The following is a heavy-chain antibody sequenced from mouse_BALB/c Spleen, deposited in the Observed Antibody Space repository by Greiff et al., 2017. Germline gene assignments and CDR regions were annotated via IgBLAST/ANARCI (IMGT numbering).Heavy chain of an antibody. J-gene: IGHJ4*01. CDR2: ISSGSSTI. CDR1: GFTFSSFG. V-gene: IGHV5-17*02. D-gene: IGHD2-14*01. Sequence: EVQLQESGGGLVQPGGSRKLSCAASGFTFSSFGMHWVRQAPEKGLEWVAYISSGSSTIYYADTVKGRFTISRDNPKNTLFLQMTSLRSEDTAMYYCARWRYEMDYWGQGTSVTVSS. CDR3: ARWRYEMDY.